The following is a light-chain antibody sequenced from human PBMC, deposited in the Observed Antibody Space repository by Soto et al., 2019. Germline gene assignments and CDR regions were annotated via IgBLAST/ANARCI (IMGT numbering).Light chain of an antibody. CDR3: QQSRDWPLT. V-gene: IGKV3-11*01. CDR2: DAS. Sequence: EIVLKRSPATLSVSPGERATLSCRASQSLNSLLAWYQQKPGQAPRLLMYDASNRATGVPARFSGSGSGTDVTLTISSLEPEDFAVYYCQQSRDWPLTFGGGTKVEIK. CDR1: QSLNSL. J-gene: IGKJ4*01.